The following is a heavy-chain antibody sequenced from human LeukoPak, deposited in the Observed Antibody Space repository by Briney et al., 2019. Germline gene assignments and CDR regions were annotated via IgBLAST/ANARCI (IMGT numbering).Heavy chain of an antibody. V-gene: IGHV3-11*04. CDR1: GFTFSDYY. D-gene: IGHD6-19*01. CDR2: ISSSGSTI. Sequence: GGSLRLSCAASGFTFSDYYMSWIRQAPGKGLEWVSYISSSGSTIYYADSVKGRFTISRDNAKNSLYLQMNSLRAEDTAVYYCARLAGVGDYYYYYMDVWGKGTTVTVSS. J-gene: IGHJ6*03. CDR3: ARLAGVGDYYYYYMDV.